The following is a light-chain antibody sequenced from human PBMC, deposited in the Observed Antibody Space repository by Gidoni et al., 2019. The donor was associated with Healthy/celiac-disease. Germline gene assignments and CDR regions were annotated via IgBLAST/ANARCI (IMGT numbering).Light chain of an antibody. CDR3: GTWDSSLSAGDVV. Sequence: QSVLTQPPSVSAAPGQKVPISCSGSSSNIGNNYVSWYQQLPGTAPKLLIYENNKRPSGIPDRFSGSKSGTSATLGITGLQTGDEADYYCGTWDSSLSAGDVVFGGGTKLTVL. CDR2: ENN. CDR1: SSNIGNNY. J-gene: IGLJ2*01. V-gene: IGLV1-51*02.